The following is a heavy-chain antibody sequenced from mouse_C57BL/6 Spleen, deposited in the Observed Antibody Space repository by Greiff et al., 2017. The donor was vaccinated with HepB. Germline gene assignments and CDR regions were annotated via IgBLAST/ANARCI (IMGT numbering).Heavy chain of an antibody. CDR2: IDPENGDT. V-gene: IGHV14-4*01. CDR3: TYSNQGDYYAMDY. CDR1: GFNIKDDY. D-gene: IGHD2-5*01. Sequence: VQLQQSGAELVRPGASVKLSCTASGFNIKDDYMHWVKQRPEQGLEWIGWIDPENGDTEYASKFQGKATITADTSSNTAYLQLSSLTSEDTAVYYCTYSNQGDYYAMDYWGQGTSVTVSS. J-gene: IGHJ4*01.